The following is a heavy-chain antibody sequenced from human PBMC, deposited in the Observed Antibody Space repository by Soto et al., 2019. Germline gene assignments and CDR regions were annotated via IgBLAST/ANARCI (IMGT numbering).Heavy chain of an antibody. CDR3: ARDRLTGDSVFDY. Sequence: GGSTGLSSAASGLTFSDYYMSWIRTAPGKGLEWVSYISSSGSTIYYADSVKGRFTISRDNAKNSLYLQMNSLRAEDTAVYYCARDRLTGDSVFDYWGQGTLVTVSS. CDR1: GLTFSDYY. J-gene: IGHJ4*02. V-gene: IGHV3-11*01. D-gene: IGHD7-27*01. CDR2: ISSSGSTI.